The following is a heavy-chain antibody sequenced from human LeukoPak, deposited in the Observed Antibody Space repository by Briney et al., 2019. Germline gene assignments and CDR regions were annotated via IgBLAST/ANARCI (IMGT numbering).Heavy chain of an antibody. J-gene: IGHJ4*02. Sequence: SVKVSCKASGGTLSSYTITWVRQAPGQGLEWMGGIFPIFGTADYAQKFQGRVTITADESTSTAYMELSSLRSEDTAVYYCAIPGVSDYWGQGTLVTVSS. CDR3: AIPGVSDY. CDR1: GGTLSSYT. V-gene: IGHV1-69*13. CDR2: IFPIFGTA.